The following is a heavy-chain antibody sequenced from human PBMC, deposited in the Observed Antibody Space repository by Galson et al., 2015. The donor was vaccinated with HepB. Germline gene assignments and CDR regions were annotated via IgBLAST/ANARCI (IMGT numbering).Heavy chain of an antibody. J-gene: IGHJ3*01. V-gene: IGHV1-8*01. D-gene: IGHD3-22*01. CDR1: GYTFTSHD. CDR2: MNPSSGRT. CDR3: ARGGGYYDTSGYHSDAFNF. Sequence: SVKVSCKAFGYTFTSHDINWVRQGTGQGPEWMGWMNPSSGRTGFAQKFQGRFTMTRDTSIDTAYMELSSLTSEDTAVYFCARGGGYYDTSGYHSDAFNFWGQVTMVTVSS.